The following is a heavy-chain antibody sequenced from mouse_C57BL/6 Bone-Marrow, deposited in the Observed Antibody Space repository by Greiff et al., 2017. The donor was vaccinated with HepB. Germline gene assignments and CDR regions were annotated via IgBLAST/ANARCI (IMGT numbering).Heavy chain of an antibody. Sequence: QVQLQQSGAELVKPGASVKLSCKASGYTFTEYTIHWVKQRSGQGLEWIGWFYPGSGSIKYNEKFKDKATLTADKSSSTVYMELSRLTSEDSAVYFGARHEDRGDGSGHWYFDVWGTGTTVTVSS. J-gene: IGHJ1*03. CDR2: FYPGSGSI. V-gene: IGHV1-62-2*01. D-gene: IGHD1-1*01. CDR3: ARHEDRGDGSGHWYFDV. CDR1: GYTFTEYT.